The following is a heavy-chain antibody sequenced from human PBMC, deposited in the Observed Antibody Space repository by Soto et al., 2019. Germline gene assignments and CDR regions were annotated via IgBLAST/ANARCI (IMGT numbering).Heavy chain of an antibody. CDR2: IKRKIDGETI. CDR1: GFTFSHVW. D-gene: IGHD2-2*01. V-gene: IGHV3-15*01. J-gene: IGHJ3*02. CDR3: ATEESCSSTKCPRAFDI. Sequence: EVQLVESGGGLEKPVGSLRLSCAASGFTFSHVWMSWVRQAPGKGLEWVGRIKRKIDGETIDYAAPVKGRFTISRDDSKNTLYLQMNSLKTEDTAAYYCATEESCSSTKCPRAFDIWGQGTVVTVSS.